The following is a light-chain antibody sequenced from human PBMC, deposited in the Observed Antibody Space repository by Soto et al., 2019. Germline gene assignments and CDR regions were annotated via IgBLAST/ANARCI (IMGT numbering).Light chain of an antibody. CDR2: DVS. CDR3: SSYTSSSTLFYV. Sequence: QSVLTQPASVSGSPGQSITISCTGTSSDVGGYNYVSWYQQHPGKAPKLMIYDVSNRPSGVSNRFSGSKSGNTASLTISGLQAEDKADYYCSSYTSSSTLFYVFGTGTKVTVL. CDR1: SSDVGGYNY. V-gene: IGLV2-14*01. J-gene: IGLJ1*01.